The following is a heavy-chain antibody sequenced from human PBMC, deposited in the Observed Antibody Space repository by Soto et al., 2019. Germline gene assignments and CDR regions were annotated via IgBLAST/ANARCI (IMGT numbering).Heavy chain of an antibody. D-gene: IGHD3-10*01. Sequence: SETLSLTCTVSGGSISSYYWSWIRQPPGKGLEWIGYIYYSGSTNYNPSLKSRVTISVDTSKNQFSLKLSSVTAADTAVYYCARENYYGSGSYTLNWFDPWGQGTLVTVSS. V-gene: IGHV4-59*01. CDR3: ARENYYGSGSYTLNWFDP. J-gene: IGHJ5*02. CDR2: IYYSGST. CDR1: GGSISSYY.